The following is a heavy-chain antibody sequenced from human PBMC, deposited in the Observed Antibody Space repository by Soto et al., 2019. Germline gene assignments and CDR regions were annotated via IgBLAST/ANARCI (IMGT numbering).Heavy chain of an antibody. CDR3: AHSRCGGDCLQSYSSHYSYGMDV. Sequence: QITLKESGPSLVKPTQTLTLTCTFSGFSLSTGGVGVGWIRQPPGKALEWLALIYWDDDKRYSPSLRSRLTVTKDTSKNQEVLTMTNTDPVDTATYYCAHSRCGGDCLQSYSSHYSYGMDVWGQGTTVTVSS. J-gene: IGHJ6*02. V-gene: IGHV2-5*02. CDR2: IYWDDDK. D-gene: IGHD2-21*02. CDR1: GFSLSTGGVG.